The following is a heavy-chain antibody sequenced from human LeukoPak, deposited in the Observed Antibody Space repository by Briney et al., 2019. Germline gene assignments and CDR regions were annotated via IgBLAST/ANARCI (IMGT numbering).Heavy chain of an antibody. D-gene: IGHD3-22*01. CDR1: GGSISSYY. J-gene: IGHJ4*02. CDR2: IYTSGST. CDR3: ARDLADYYYDSSGYAALDY. V-gene: IGHV4-4*07. Sequence: SETLSLTCTVSGGSISSYYWSWIRQPAGKGLEWIGRIYTSGSTNYNPSLKSRVTMSVDTSKNQFSLKLSSVTAADTAVYYCARDLADYYYDSSGYAALDYWGQGTLVTVSS.